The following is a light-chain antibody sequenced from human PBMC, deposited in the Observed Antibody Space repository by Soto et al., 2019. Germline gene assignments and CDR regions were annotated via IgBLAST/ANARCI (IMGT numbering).Light chain of an antibody. J-gene: IGKJ4*01. V-gene: IGKV3D-15*01. CDR2: GAS. Sequence: EIVLTQSPAALSVSPGERATLFCRASQSVSSNFAWYQQKPGQAPRPLIYGASIRATGIPARFSGSGSGTEFTVTISSLQSEDFAVYYCQQYNNWPLLTFGEGTKVEIK. CDR3: QQYNNWPLLT. CDR1: QSVSSN.